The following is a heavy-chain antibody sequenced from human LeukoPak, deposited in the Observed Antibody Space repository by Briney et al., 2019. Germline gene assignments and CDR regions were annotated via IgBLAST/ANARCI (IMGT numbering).Heavy chain of an antibody. V-gene: IGHV3-23*01. J-gene: IGHJ4*02. CDR2: ISGSGGDT. CDR3: AKDPDLGALPPC. CDR1: GFTFSSYA. Sequence: GRSLRLSCAASGFTFSSYAMHWVRQAPGKGLEWVSAISGSGGDTYYADSVKGRFTISRDNSKNTLYLQMNSLRAEDTAVYYCAKDPDLGALPPCCGQGTLVTVSS. D-gene: IGHD1-26*01.